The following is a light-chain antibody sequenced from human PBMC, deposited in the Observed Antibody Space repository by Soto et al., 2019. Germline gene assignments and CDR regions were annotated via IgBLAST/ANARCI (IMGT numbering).Light chain of an antibody. CDR2: DAS. CDR3: QQYNSYST. V-gene: IGKV1-5*01. Sequence: DIQMTQSPSTLSASVGDRVTITCRASQSISSWLAWYQQKPGKAPKLLIYDASSLESGVPSRFSGSGSGTKFPPPPSRLQADDFATYYCQQYNSYSTFGQGTKVDIK. J-gene: IGKJ1*01. CDR1: QSISSW.